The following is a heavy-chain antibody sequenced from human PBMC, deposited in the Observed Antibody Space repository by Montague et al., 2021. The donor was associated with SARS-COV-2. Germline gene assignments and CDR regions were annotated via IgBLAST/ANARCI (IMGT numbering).Heavy chain of an antibody. V-gene: IGHV4-39*07. CDR2: ISYTGST. CDR1: GGSISTIVNF. J-gene: IGHJ4*02. CDR3: ARSGDPGTTVTYLY. D-gene: IGHD4-11*01. Sequence: SETLSLTCTVSGGSISTIVNFWGWIRQPPGKGLEWIGSISYTGSTYHNPSLKSRVTISVDTSKNQFSLKLNSVTAADTAVYYCARSGDPGTTVTYLYWGQGTLVTVSS.